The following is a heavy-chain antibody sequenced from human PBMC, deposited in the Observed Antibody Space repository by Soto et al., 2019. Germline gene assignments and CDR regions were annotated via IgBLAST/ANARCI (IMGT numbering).Heavy chain of an antibody. J-gene: IGHJ6*02. CDR2: INSDGSST. CDR1: GFTFSSYW. V-gene: IGHV3-74*01. D-gene: IGHD3-3*01. Sequence: PGGSLRLSCAASGFTFSSYWMHWVRQAPGKGLVWVSRINSDGSSTSYADSVKGRFTISRDNAKNTLYLQMNSLRAEDTAVYYCAMSKITIPEANYGMDVWAQGTTVTVSS. CDR3: AMSKITIPEANYGMDV.